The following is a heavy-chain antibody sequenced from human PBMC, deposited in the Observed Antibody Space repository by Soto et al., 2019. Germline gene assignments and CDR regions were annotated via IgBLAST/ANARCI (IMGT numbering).Heavy chain of an antibody. CDR3: AKGVGTSCYSGLDY. CDR1: GFTFSSYA. J-gene: IGHJ4*02. Sequence: PGGSLRLSCAASGFTFSSYAMSWVRQAPGKGLEWVSGISGSGVSTYYAESVKGRFTISRDNSKNTLYLQMNSLRAEDTAVYYCAKGVGTSCYSGLDYWGQGTLVTV. V-gene: IGHV3-23*01. CDR2: ISGSGVST. D-gene: IGHD2-2*01.